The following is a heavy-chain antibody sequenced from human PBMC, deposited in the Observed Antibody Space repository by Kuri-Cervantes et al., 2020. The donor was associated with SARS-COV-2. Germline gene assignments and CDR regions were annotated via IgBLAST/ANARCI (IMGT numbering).Heavy chain of an antibody. V-gene: IGHV3-23*01. J-gene: IGHJ4*02. CDR1: GFTFSSYA. Sequence: GGSLRLSCAASGFTFSSYAMHWVRQAPGKGLEWVAVISGSGGSTYYADSVKGRFTISRDNSKNTLYLQMNSLRAEDTAVYYCAKAGKKEGYCSSTSCYLDSDYWGQGTLVTVSS. CDR2: ISGSGGST. CDR3: AKAGKKEGYCSSTSCYLDSDY. D-gene: IGHD2-2*01.